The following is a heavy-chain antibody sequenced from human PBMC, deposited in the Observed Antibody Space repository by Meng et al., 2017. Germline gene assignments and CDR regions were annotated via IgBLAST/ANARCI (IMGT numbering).Heavy chain of an antibody. Sequence: GSLRLSCTVSGYSISSGYYWGWIRQPPGKGLEWIGSIYNSGSTYYNPSLKSRATISVDTSKNQFSLKLSSVTAADTAVYYCARDIVTMVRGVIDDYWGQGTLVTVSS. V-gene: IGHV4-38-2*02. CDR2: IYNSGST. CDR1: GYSISSGYY. CDR3: ARDIVTMVRGVIDDY. D-gene: IGHD3-10*01. J-gene: IGHJ4*02.